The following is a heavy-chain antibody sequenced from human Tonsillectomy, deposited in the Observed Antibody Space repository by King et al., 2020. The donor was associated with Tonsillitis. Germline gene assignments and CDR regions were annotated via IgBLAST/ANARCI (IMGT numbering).Heavy chain of an antibody. V-gene: IGHV4-31*03. CDR2: IYYSGDT. CDR1: GGSISSGGYY. D-gene: IGHD1/OR15-1a*01. CDR3: AKTNPSEDWFDP. Sequence: VQLQESGPGLVKPSQTLSLTCTVSGGSISSGGYYWSWIRQRPGEGLEWIGYIYYSGDTYYNPSLKSRVTISVDRSKNQFSLDLTSLTAADTAVYYCAKTNPSEDWFDPWGQGTLVTVSS. J-gene: IGHJ5*02.